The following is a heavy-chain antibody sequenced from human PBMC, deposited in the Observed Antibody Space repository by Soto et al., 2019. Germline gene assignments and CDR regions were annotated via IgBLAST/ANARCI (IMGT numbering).Heavy chain of an antibody. D-gene: IGHD3-22*01. J-gene: IGHJ4*02. CDR1: GGSISSGGYY. V-gene: IGHV4-31*03. Sequence: SETLSLTCTVSGGSISSGGYYWSWIRQHPGKGLEWIGYIYYSGSTYYNPSLKSRVTISVDTSKNQFSLKLSSVTAADTAVYYCAGSYDSSGYYYRLSDYWGQGTLVTVSS. CDR3: AGSYDSSGYYYRLSDY. CDR2: IYYSGST.